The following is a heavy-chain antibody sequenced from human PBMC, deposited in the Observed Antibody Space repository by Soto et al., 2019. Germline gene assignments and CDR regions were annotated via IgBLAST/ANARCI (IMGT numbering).Heavy chain of an antibody. CDR1: GFPLSNYW. J-gene: IGHJ4*02. CDR2: IGSSGGGT. Sequence: EVQLVESGGGLVQPGGFLRLSCAASGFPLSNYWMHWVRQAPGEGLVWVSRIGSSGGGTTYADSVKGRFTISRDNAKNTLYLQMNSLRAEDTAVYFCTRVVDGSAGEFDYWGQGTLVTVSS. D-gene: IGHD3-10*01. CDR3: TRVVDGSAGEFDY. V-gene: IGHV3-74*01.